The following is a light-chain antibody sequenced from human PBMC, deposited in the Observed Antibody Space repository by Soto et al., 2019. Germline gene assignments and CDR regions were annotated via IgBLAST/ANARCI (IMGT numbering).Light chain of an antibody. J-gene: IGKJ5*01. CDR1: QSISSW. CDR2: KAS. V-gene: IGKV1-5*03. CDR3: QQYNTYSGT. Sequence: DFQMTQSPSTLSASIGDRVTITCRASQSISSWLAWYQQKPGKAPKLLIYKASSLESGVPSRFSGSASGTEFTLTISSLQPDDFATYYCQQYNTYSGTFGQGTRLEIK.